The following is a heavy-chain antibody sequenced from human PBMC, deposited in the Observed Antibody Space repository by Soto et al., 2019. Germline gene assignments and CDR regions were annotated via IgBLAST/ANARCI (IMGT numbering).Heavy chain of an antibody. V-gene: IGHV1-18*04. D-gene: IGHD3-22*01. CDR1: GYTFTSYG. CDR3: AIGTYSYDTIGYDGTFEI. Sequence: ASVKVSCTASGYTFTSYGISWVRQAPGQGLEWMGWISAYNGNTNYAQKLQGRVTMTTDTSTSTAYMELSRLRSADTAVYYCAIGTYSYDTIGYDGTFEIWGQGTRVTVSS. J-gene: IGHJ3*02. CDR2: ISAYNGNT.